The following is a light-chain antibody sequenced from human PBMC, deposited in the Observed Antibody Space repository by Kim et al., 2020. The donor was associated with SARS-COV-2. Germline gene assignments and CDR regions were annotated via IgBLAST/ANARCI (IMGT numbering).Light chain of an antibody. CDR1: QSISKY. CDR2: AAS. CDR3: QQSYSTPRT. J-gene: IGKJ1*01. Sequence: ASVGDRVTITCRASQSISKYSNWYQPKPGKAPTLLIYAASNLQSGVPSRFSGSGSGTDFTLTISSLQPEDFATYYCQQSYSTPRTFGQGTKVDIK. V-gene: IGKV1-39*01.